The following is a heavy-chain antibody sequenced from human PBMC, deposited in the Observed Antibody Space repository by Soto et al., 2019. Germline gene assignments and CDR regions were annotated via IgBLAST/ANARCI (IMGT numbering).Heavy chain of an antibody. Sequence: QVQLQQWGAGLLKPSETLSLTCAVYGGSFSGYYWSWIRQPPGKGLEWIGEINHSGSTNYNPSLKSRXXIXVXTSKNQFSLKLSSVTAADTAVYYCARRTVTLRGLDYWGQGTLVTVSS. D-gene: IGHD4-17*01. CDR2: INHSGST. CDR1: GGSFSGYY. CDR3: ARRTVTLRGLDY. J-gene: IGHJ4*02. V-gene: IGHV4-34*01.